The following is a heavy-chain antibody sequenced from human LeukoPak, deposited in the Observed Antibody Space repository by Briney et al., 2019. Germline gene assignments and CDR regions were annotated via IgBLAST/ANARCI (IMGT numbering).Heavy chain of an antibody. CDR3: ARDTCLPISSGCKNPPPGYYYYMDV. V-gene: IGHV3-21*01. CDR2: ISSSSSYI. Sequence: GGSLRLSCAASGFTFSSYSMNWVRQAPGKGLEWVSSISSSSSYIYYADSVKGRFTISRDNAKNSLYLQMNSLRAEDTAVYYCARDTCLPISSGCKNPPPGYYYYMDVWGKGTTVTISS. CDR1: GFTFSSYS. J-gene: IGHJ6*03. D-gene: IGHD6-19*01.